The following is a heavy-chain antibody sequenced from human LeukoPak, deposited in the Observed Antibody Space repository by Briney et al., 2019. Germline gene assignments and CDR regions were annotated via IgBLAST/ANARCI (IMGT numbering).Heavy chain of an antibody. V-gene: IGHV5-51*01. J-gene: IGHJ4*02. Sequence: GESLKISCKGSGYSFTSYWIGWVRQMPGKGLEWMGIIYPGDSDARYSPSFQGQVTISADTSISTAYLQWSSLKASDTAMYYCARPTYSSSWYWVYWGQGTLITVSS. CDR1: GYSFTSYW. CDR2: IYPGDSDA. D-gene: IGHD6-13*01. CDR3: ARPTYSSSWYWVY.